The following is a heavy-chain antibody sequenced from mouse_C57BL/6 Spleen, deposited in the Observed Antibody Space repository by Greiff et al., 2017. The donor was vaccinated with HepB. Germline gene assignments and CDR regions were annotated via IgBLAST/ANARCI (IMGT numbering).Heavy chain of an antibody. Sequence: DVMLVESGGGLVKPGGSLKLSCAASGFTFSSYTMSWVRQTPEKRLEWVATISGGGGNTYYPDSVKGRFTISRDNAKNTLYLQMSSLRSEDTALYYCARHQTPCFDYWGQGTTLTVSS. V-gene: IGHV5-9*01. CDR2: ISGGGGNT. CDR3: ARHQTPCFDY. J-gene: IGHJ2*01. CDR1: GFTFSSYT.